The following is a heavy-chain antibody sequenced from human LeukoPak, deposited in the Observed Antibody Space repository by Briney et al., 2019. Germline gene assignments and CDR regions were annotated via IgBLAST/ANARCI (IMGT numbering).Heavy chain of an antibody. CDR3: ARGENLLLPDYYYYYYMDV. V-gene: IGHV1-18*01. CDR1: GDSLNELS. D-gene: IGHD2-2*01. Sequence: ASMKVSCKVSGDSLNELSMHWVRQSPGKGLEWMGWISGKNGNTNYAQKFQGRVTMTTDTSTSTAYMELRSLRSDDTAVYYCARGENLLLPDYYYYYYMDVWGKGTTVTVSS. CDR2: ISGKNGNT. J-gene: IGHJ6*03.